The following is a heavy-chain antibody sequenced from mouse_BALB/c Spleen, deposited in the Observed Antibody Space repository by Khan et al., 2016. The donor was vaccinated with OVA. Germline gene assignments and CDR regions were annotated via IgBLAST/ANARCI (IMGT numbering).Heavy chain of an antibody. CDR1: GYSITSGYG. CDR2: ISYSGST. V-gene: IGHV3-2*02. CDR3: ARTARIKY. J-gene: IGHJ2*01. D-gene: IGHD1-2*01. Sequence: EVQLQESGPGLVKPSQSRSLTCTVTGYSITSGYGWNWIRQFPGNKLEWMGYISYSGSTNYNPSLKSRISIARDTSKNQFFLQLNSVTTEDTATYYCARTARIKYWGQGTTLTVSS.